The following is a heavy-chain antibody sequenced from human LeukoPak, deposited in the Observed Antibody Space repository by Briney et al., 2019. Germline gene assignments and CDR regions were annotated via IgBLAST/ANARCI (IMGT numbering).Heavy chain of an antibody. CDR1: GGSVSSGSYY. Sequence: NTSETLSLTCTVSGGSVSSGSYYWSWIRQPPGKGLEWIGYIYYSGSTNYNPSLKSRVTISKDTSKNQFSLKLSSVTAADTAIYYCARVKHDYLGTYFDYWGQGTLVTVSS. D-gene: IGHD4-11*01. V-gene: IGHV4-61*01. J-gene: IGHJ4*02. CDR3: ARVKHDYLGTYFDY. CDR2: IYYSGST.